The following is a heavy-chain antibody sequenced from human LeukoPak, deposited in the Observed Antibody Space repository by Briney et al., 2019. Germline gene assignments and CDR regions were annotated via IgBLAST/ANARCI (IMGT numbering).Heavy chain of an antibody. D-gene: IGHD2-2*01. Sequence: SETLSLTCAVYGGSFSGYYWSWIRQPPGKGLEWIGEINHSGSTNYNPSLKSRVTISVDTSKNQFSLKLSSVTAADTAVYYCARGGPKVGYCSSTSCRTLNWFDPWGQGTLVTVSS. CDR2: INHSGST. CDR3: ARGGPKVGYCSSTSCRTLNWFDP. J-gene: IGHJ5*02. CDR1: GGSFSGYY. V-gene: IGHV4-34*01.